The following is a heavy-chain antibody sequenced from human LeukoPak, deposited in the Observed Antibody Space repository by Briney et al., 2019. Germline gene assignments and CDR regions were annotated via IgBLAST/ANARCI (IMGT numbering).Heavy chain of an antibody. V-gene: IGHV6-1*01. CDR3: GRETDFGVVTN. CDR1: GDSVSSNGAS. D-gene: IGHD3-3*01. Sequence: PSQTLSPTCAISGDSVSSNGASWNWIRQSSSRGLEWLGRTYYRSQQWHSDYAPSVKGRITLNPDTSKNQFSLQLNSMTPEDTAVYYCGRETDFGVVTNWGQGTLVTVSS. CDR2: TYYRSQQWHS. J-gene: IGHJ4*02.